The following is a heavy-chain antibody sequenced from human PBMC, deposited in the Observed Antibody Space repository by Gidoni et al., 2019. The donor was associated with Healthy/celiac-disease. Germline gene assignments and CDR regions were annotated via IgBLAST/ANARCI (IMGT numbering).Heavy chain of an antibody. CDR1: GFTFSSYS. J-gene: IGHJ6*02. Sequence: EVQLVGSGGCLVKPGGSLRLSCAAFGFTFSSYSLNWVRQAPGKGLEWVSSNSSSDNYICYADSVKVRFTISRDNAKNSLYLQMNSLRAEDTAVYYCARDLDSSGWRLDYYYGMDGWGQGTTVTVSS. V-gene: IGHV3-21*01. CDR3: ARDLDSSGWRLDYYYGMDG. D-gene: IGHD6-19*01. CDR2: NSSSDNYI.